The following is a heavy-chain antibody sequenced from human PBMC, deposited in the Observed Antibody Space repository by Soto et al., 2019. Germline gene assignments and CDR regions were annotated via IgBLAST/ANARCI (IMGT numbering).Heavy chain of an antibody. V-gene: IGHV1-2*04. Sequence: GASVKVSCKASGYTFTGYYMHWVRQAPGQGLEWMGWINPNSGGTNYAQKFQGWVTMTRNTSISTAYMELSRLRSDDTAVYYCATQTDYGDYGAFDYWGQGXLVTVYS. CDR1: GYTFTGYY. J-gene: IGHJ4*02. CDR2: INPNSGGT. D-gene: IGHD4-17*01. CDR3: ATQTDYGDYGAFDY.